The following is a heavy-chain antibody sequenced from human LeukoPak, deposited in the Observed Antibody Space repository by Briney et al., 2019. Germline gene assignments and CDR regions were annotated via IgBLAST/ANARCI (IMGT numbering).Heavy chain of an antibody. J-gene: IGHJ6*03. CDR1: GLTFSRYS. Sequence: GGSLRLSCAASGLTFSRYSMNWVRQAPGKGLERVSSISISSNYIYYADSVKGRFTISRDNAKNSLYLQMNSLRAEDTAVYYCARDSGSSWEYYYYYYYMDVWGKGTTVTVSS. D-gene: IGHD6-13*01. CDR3: ARDSGSSWEYYYYYYYMDV. V-gene: IGHV3-21*01. CDR2: ISISSNYI.